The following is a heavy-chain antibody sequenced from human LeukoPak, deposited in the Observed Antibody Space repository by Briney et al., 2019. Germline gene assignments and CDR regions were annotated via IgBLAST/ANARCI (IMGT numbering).Heavy chain of an antibody. V-gene: IGHV1-2*06. CDR3: ARRPPYCSGGSYYSGAGGPSGY. CDR2: INPNSGGT. CDR1: GYTFTGYY. Sequence: ASVKVSCKASGYTFTGYYMHWVRQAPGQGLEWMGRINPNSGGTNYAQKFQGRVTMTRDTSISTAYMELSRLRSDDTAVYYCARRPPYCSGGSYYSGAGGPSGYWGQGTLVTVSS. D-gene: IGHD2-15*01. J-gene: IGHJ4*02.